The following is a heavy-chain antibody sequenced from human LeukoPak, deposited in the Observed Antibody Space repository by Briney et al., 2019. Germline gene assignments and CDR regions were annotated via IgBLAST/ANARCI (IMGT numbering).Heavy chain of an antibody. J-gene: IGHJ4*02. D-gene: IGHD3-22*01. CDR2: IYHSGST. CDR1: GGSISSFY. V-gene: IGHV4-59*01. Sequence: SGTLSLTCTVSGGSISSFYWSWIRQPPGKGLEWIGYIYHSGSTYYNPSLKSRVTISVDRSKNQFSLKLSSVTAADTAVYYCARHDYDSSGYYYVDYWGQGTLVTVSS. CDR3: ARHDYDSSGYYYVDY.